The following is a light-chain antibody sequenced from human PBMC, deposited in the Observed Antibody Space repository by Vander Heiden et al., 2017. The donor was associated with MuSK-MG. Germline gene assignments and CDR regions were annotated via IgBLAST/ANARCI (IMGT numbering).Light chain of an antibody. CDR2: HDT. CDR1: ELGDKY. Sequence: SYDLTQPPSVSVSPGPTASITCSGDELGDKYACWYQQKPGQSPLLVMYHDTKRPSGIPERFSGSNSGNTATLTISGTQAMDEADYYCQTWDSSTVVFGGGTKLTVL. CDR3: QTWDSSTVV. J-gene: IGLJ2*01. V-gene: IGLV3-1*01.